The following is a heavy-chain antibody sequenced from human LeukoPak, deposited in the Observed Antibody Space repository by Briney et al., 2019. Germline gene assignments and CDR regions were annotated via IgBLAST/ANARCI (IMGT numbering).Heavy chain of an antibody. J-gene: IGHJ4*02. Sequence: SETLSLTCSVSGGSISDYYWSWVRQPPGRTLEWIGYVYYNGNTKYSPSLKSRVTMSVDSSKNQFSLKLTSVTAADTAIYYCARHSSDWFYFDSWGRGTLVTVSS. CDR2: VYYNGNT. CDR1: GGSISDYY. D-gene: IGHD3-9*01. V-gene: IGHV4-59*08. CDR3: ARHSSDWFYFDS.